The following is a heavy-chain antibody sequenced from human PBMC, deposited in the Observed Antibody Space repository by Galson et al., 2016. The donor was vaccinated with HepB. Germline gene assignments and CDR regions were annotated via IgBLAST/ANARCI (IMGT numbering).Heavy chain of an antibody. V-gene: IGHV3-21*04. D-gene: IGHD2-8*01. Sequence: SLRLSCAASGFTFSIYSMHWVRQAPGKGLEWVSSITSNSYMYYADSVKGRFTISRDNAKNSLYLQMDSLRAEDTAVYHCAKGGQKFDYATRYCDYWGQGSLVTVSS. CDR3: AKGGQKFDYATRYCDY. J-gene: IGHJ4*02. CDR1: GFTFSIYS. CDR2: ITSNSYM.